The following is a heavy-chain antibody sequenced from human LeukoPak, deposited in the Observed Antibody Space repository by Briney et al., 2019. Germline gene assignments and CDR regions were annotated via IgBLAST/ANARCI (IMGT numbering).Heavy chain of an antibody. CDR1: GGTFSSYA. Sequence: GASVEVSCKASGGTFSSYAISWVRQAPGQGLEWMGWINPNSGGTNYAQKFQGRVTMTRDTSISTVYMELSRLRSDDTAVYYCARSKVYPNDYWGQGTLVTVSS. CDR3: ARSKVYPNDY. J-gene: IGHJ4*02. V-gene: IGHV1-2*02. D-gene: IGHD1-14*01. CDR2: INPNSGGT.